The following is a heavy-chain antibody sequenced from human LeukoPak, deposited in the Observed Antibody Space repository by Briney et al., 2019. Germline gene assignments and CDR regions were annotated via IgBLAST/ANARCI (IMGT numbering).Heavy chain of an antibody. CDR2: IYTSGST. J-gene: IGHJ5*02. D-gene: IGHD6-13*01. Sequence: PSQTLSLNCSVSGGSISSGSYYWSWIRQPAGKGLEWIGRIYTSGSTNYNPSLKSRVTISVDTSKNQFSLKLSSVTAADTAVYYCARDVWERSSSWYDRQNWFDPWGQGTLVTVSS. CDR3: ARDVWERSSSWYDRQNWFDP. V-gene: IGHV4-61*02. CDR1: GGSISSGSYY.